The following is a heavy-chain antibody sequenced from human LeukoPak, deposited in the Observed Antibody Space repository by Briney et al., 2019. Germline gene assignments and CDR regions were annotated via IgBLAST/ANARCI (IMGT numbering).Heavy chain of an antibody. D-gene: IGHD3-9*01. CDR1: GFTFSTSD. V-gene: IGHV3-21*01. Sequence: KAGGSLRLSCAASGFTFSTSDMNWVRQVPGKGLEWVSSIDYDSSHIYYAASVRGRFTISRDNARDSVYLQMDSLRVEDTAVYYCTRDPLRYLRVGHYDYWGQGTLVAVSS. CDR3: TRDPLRYLRVGHYDY. J-gene: IGHJ4*02. CDR2: IDYDSSHI.